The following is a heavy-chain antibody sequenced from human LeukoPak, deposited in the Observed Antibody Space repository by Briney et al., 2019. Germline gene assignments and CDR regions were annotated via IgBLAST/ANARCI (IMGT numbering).Heavy chain of an antibody. CDR1: GGSISSYY. CDR3: ARTTRYSSGWFFDY. J-gene: IGHJ4*02. Sequence: PSETLSLTCTVSGGSISSYYWSWIRQPPGKGLEWIGYIYYSGSTNYNPSLKSRVTISVDTSKNQFSLKLSSVTAADMAVYYCARTTRYSSGWFFDYWGQGTLVTVSS. V-gene: IGHV4-59*01. D-gene: IGHD6-19*01. CDR2: IYYSGST.